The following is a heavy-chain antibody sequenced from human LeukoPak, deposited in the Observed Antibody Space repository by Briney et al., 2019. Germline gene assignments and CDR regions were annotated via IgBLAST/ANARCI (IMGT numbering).Heavy chain of an antibody. Sequence: QPGGSLRLSCAASGFTFSSYWMHWVRQAPGKGLVWVSRINSDGSSTSYADSVKGRFTISRDNAKNTLYLQMNSLRAEDTAVYYCARVYSGYGPFDYWGQGTLVTVSS. CDR1: GFTFSSYW. J-gene: IGHJ4*02. D-gene: IGHD5-12*01. V-gene: IGHV3-74*01. CDR2: INSDGSST. CDR3: ARVYSGYGPFDY.